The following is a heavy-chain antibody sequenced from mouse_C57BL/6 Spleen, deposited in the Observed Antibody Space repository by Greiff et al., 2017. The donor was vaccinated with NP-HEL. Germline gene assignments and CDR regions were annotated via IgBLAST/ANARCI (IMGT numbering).Heavy chain of an antibody. V-gene: IGHV1-76*01. J-gene: IGHJ2*01. CDR1: GYTFTDYY. D-gene: IGHD2-4*01. CDR3: ARFYYDYDYFDY. CDR2: IYPGSGNT. Sequence: QVQLKQSGAELVRPGASVKLSCKASGYTFTDYYINWVKQRPGQGLEWIARIYPGSGNTYYNEKFKGKATLTAEKSSSTAYMQLSSLTSEDSAVYFCARFYYDYDYFDYWGQGTTLTVSS.